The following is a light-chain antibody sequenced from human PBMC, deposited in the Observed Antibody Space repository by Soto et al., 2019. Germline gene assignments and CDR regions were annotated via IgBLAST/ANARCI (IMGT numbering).Light chain of an antibody. J-gene: IGKJ5*01. CDR3: QQYYTTPGT. CDR1: QSVFYSSNNKNY. V-gene: IGKV4-1*01. CDR2: WAS. Sequence: DIVMTQSPDSLAVSLGERATINCKSSQSVFYSSNNKNYLAWYQHKPGHPPKLLIYWASNRESGVPDRSSGSGSGTDFTLTISSLQAEDVAVYYCQQYYTTPGTFGQGTRLEMK.